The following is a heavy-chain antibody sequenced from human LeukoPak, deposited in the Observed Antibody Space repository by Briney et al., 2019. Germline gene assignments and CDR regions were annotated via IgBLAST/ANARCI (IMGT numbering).Heavy chain of an antibody. D-gene: IGHD3-22*01. V-gene: IGHV2-5*02. J-gene: IGHJ4*02. CDR1: GFSLSTSGVG. CDR2: IYWDDDK. CDR3: AHRWDDSSGGYFDY. Sequence: SGPTLVKPTQTLTLTCTFSGFSLSTSGVGVGWIRQPPGKALEWLALIYWDDDKRYSPSLKGRLTITKDTSKNQVVLTMTNMDPVDTATYYCAHRWDDSSGGYFDYWGQGTLVTVSS.